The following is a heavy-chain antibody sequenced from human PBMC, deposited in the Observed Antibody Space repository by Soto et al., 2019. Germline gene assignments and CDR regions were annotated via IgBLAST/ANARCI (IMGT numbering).Heavy chain of an antibody. J-gene: IGHJ4*02. Sequence: SETLSITRTVSGGSISSYYWSWIRQPPGKGLEWIGYIYYSGTTDYNPSLKSRVTISVDRSKNQFSLKLNSVTAADTAVYYCARHVDSTRAYYFDYWGQGTLVTVSS. CDR1: GGSISSYY. CDR2: IYYSGTT. CDR3: ARHVDSTRAYYFDY. V-gene: IGHV4-59*01. D-gene: IGHD5-18*01.